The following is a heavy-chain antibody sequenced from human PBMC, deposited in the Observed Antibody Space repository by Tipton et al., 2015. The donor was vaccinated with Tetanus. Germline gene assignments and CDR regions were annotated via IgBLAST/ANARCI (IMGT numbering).Heavy chain of an antibody. V-gene: IGHV4-30-4*01. J-gene: IGHJ4*02. CDR1: GGSISSGDYY. D-gene: IGHD4-23*01. Sequence: TLSLTCTVSGGSISSGDYYWSWIRQPPGKGLEWIGYIYYSGSTYYNPSLKSRVTISVDTSKNQFSLKLSSVTAADTAVYYCARSGGNSVPYYFDYWGQGTLVTVSS. CDR3: ARSGGNSVPYYFDY. CDR2: IYYSGST.